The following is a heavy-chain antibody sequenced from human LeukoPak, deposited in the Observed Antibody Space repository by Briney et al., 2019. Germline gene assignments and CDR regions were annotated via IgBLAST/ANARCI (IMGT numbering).Heavy chain of an antibody. CDR3: ARIWVTDNWFDP. J-gene: IGHJ5*02. D-gene: IGHD2-21*02. CDR2: IDYSGTT. Sequence: SETLSLTCTVSLGSISSSSYYGGLIPQPPWKGLEWSGSIDYSGTTYYNTSLKSRLTISADTSNNQFSLKLSSVTDEDTAVYSCARIWVTDNWFDPWGQGTLVTVSS. CDR1: LGSISSSSYY. V-gene: IGHV4-39*01.